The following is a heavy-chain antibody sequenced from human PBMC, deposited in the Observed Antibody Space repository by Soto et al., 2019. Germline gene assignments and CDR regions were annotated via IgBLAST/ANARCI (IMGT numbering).Heavy chain of an antibody. CDR3: ERDLWGYCGTDCSPLDV. Sequence: QVQLQESGPGLVKPSETLSLTCTVSGGTISRYYWSWIRQPPGKGLEWIGYMYNTGSTAYNPSFNIRITITVDTARNQFSLTLISVIAAATAVYSCERDLWGYCGTDCSPLDVWGQGTMVTVSS. D-gene: IGHD2-21*02. V-gene: IGHV4-59*01. J-gene: IGHJ6*02. CDR1: GGTISRYY. CDR2: MYNTGST.